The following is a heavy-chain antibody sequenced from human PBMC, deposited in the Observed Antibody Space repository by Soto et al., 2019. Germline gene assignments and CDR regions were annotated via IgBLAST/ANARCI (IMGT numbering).Heavy chain of an antibody. CDR2: INPSGGST. CDR1: GYTFTSYY. J-gene: IGHJ6*02. D-gene: IGHD6-6*01. CDR3: ASEYSSSSGFHYYYGMDV. V-gene: IGHV1-46*01. Sequence: ASVKVSCKASGYTFTSYYMHWVRQAPGQGLEWMGIINPSGGSTSYAQKFQGRVTMTRDTSTSTVYMELSSLRSEDPAVYYCASEYSSSSGFHYYYGMDVWGQGPRSPSP.